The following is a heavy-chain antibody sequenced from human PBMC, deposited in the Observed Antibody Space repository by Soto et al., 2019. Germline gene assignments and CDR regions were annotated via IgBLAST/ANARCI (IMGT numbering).Heavy chain of an antibody. D-gene: IGHD3-9*01. CDR2: LSAYNGNT. Sequence: QVQLVQSGAEVKKPGASVKVSCKASGYTFTSYGISWVRQAPGQGLEWMGWLSAYNGNTNYAQKLQGRVTMTTDTSTRTAYMELRSLRSDDTAVYYCAIDFDWAPRGGFDYWGQGTLVTVSS. CDR1: GYTFTSYG. CDR3: AIDFDWAPRGGFDY. V-gene: IGHV1-18*01. J-gene: IGHJ4*02.